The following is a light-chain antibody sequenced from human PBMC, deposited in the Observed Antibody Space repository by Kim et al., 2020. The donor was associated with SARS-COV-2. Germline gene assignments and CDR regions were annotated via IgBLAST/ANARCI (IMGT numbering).Light chain of an antibody. V-gene: IGKV1-39*01. CDR2: AAS. J-gene: IGKJ1*01. Sequence: ASVGDRVTITCRESQSISSYLNWYQQTPGQAPKLLIYAASSLQSGVPSRFSGSGSGTDFTLTISSLQPEDFATYYCHQSYSTPRTFGQGTKVDIK. CDR3: HQSYSTPRT. CDR1: QSISSY.